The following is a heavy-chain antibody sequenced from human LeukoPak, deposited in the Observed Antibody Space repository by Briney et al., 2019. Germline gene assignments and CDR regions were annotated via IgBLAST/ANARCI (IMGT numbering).Heavy chain of an antibody. V-gene: IGHV4-39*02. J-gene: IGHJ4*02. Sequence: PSETLSLTYTVSGGSISSSSYYWGWIRQPPGKGLEWIGSIYYSGSTYYNPSLKSRVTISVDTSKNQFSLKLSSVTAADTAVYYCAREYSGSYYWGQETLVTVSS. D-gene: IGHD1-26*01. CDR2: IYYSGST. CDR1: GGSISSSSYY. CDR3: AREYSGSYY.